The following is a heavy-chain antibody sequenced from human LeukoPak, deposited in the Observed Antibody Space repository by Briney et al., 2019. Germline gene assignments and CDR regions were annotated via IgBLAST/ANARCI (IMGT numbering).Heavy chain of an antibody. J-gene: IGHJ4*02. CDR2: ISGSGGIT. V-gene: IGHV3-23*01. D-gene: IGHD3-3*01. CDR3: AKARWSGPFYFDY. CDR1: GFTFSNFA. Sequence: PGGSLRLSCAASGFTFSNFAMNWVRQAPGKGLEWVSTISGSGGITYYADSVKGRFTISRDNSKNTLYLQMNSLRAEDTAVYYCAKARWSGPFYFDYWGQGTLVTASS.